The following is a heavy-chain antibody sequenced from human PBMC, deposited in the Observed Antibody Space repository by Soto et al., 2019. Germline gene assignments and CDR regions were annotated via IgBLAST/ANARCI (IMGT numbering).Heavy chain of an antibody. D-gene: IGHD6-19*01. Sequence: QVQLVESGGGVVQPGRSLRLSCAASGFTFSSYGMHWVRQAPGKGLEWVAVISYDGSNKYYADSVNGRFTISRDNSKNTLYLQMNSLRAEDTAVYYCARGYSSGWYKAGGMDVWGQGTTVTVSS. CDR2: ISYDGSNK. CDR3: ARGYSSGWYKAGGMDV. CDR1: GFTFSSYG. V-gene: IGHV3-30*03. J-gene: IGHJ6*02.